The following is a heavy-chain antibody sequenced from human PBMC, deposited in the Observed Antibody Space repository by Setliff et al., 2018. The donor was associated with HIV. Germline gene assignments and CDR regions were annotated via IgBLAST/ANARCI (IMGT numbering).Heavy chain of an antibody. CDR3: ARLAIYGSD. CDR1: GGSIGRTSYY. Sequence: SETLSLTCTVSGGSIGRTSYYWGWSRQPHGKGLEWIGSISNSGSNYYSPSLKSRVTISVDTSKIQFSLKVNSVTAADTAVYFCARLAIYGSDWGQGTTVTVSS. J-gene: IGHJ6*02. V-gene: IGHV4-39*01. CDR2: ISNSGSN. D-gene: IGHD3-10*01.